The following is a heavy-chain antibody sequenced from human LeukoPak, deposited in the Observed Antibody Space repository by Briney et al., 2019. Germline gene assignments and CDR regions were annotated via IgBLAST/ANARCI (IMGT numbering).Heavy chain of an antibody. V-gene: IGHV4-38-2*02. J-gene: IGHJ5*02. CDR3: ARHRSWFDP. CDR2: IYHSGST. CDR1: GYSISSGYY. Sequence: SETLSLTCTVSGYSISSGYYWGWIRQPPGKGLEWIGSIYHSGSTYYNPSLKSRVTISVDTSKNQFSLKLSSVTAADTAVYYCARHRSWFDPWGQGTLVTVSS.